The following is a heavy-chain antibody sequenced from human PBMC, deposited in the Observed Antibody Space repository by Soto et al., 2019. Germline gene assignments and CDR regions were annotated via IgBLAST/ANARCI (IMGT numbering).Heavy chain of an antibody. CDR3: ARVFSNFWYFFDY. D-gene: IGHD1-7*01. CDR2: IFHSGST. CDR1: GGTINNDPNS. V-gene: IGHV4-30-2*01. J-gene: IGHJ4*02. Sequence: TLSLTCDVSGGTINNDPNSWSWIPQPQGKGMEWIGYIFHSGSTYYNPSLKSRVTISIDRSKNQFSLKLTSVTAADTAVYYCARVFSNFWYFFDYWGQGALVTVSS.